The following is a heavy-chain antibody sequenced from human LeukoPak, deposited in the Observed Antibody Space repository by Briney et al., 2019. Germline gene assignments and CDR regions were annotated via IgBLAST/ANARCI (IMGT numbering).Heavy chain of an antibody. CDR1: GGSISSHY. CDR2: IYYSGST. V-gene: IGHV4-59*11. J-gene: IGHJ5*02. D-gene: IGHD3-10*01. Sequence: SETLSLTCTVSGGSISSHYWSWIRQPPGKGLEWIGYIYYSGSTNYNPSLKSRVTISVDTSKNQFSLKLSSVTAADTAVYYCARGSIRGWFDPWGQGTLVTVSS. CDR3: ARGSIRGWFDP.